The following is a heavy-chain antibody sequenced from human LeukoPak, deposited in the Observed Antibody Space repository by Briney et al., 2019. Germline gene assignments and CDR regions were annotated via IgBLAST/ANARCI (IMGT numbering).Heavy chain of an antibody. Sequence: GASVKVSCKASGYTFTSYGISWVRQAPGQGREWMGWISAYNGNTKYAQKLQGRVTMNTDTATSTASVELRSLRSDDTAVYYCARGYDILTGYMDVWGKGTTVTVSS. CDR1: GYTFTSYG. D-gene: IGHD3-9*01. J-gene: IGHJ6*03. CDR3: ARGYDILTGYMDV. V-gene: IGHV1-18*01. CDR2: ISAYNGNT.